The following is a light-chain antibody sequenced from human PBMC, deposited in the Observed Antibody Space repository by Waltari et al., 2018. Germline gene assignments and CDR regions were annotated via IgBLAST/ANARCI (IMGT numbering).Light chain of an antibody. Sequence: RASRDVDTNCFAWYQQKPGQSPSLLIGKTTTSAAGVSNRFSGSGSGTDFRLNIDMVEPGYSAVYFCQQLGGAPMYTFGQGTRLEI. CDR3: QQLGGAPMYT. CDR1: RDVDTNC. V-gene: IGKV3-20*01. CDR2: KTT. J-gene: IGKJ2*01.